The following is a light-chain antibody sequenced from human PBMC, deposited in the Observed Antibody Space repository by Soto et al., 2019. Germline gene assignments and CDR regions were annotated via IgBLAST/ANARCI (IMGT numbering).Light chain of an antibody. J-gene: IGKJ1*01. Sequence: DFVMTQSPDSLAVSLGERATINCKSSHNILYSSNNRNYLAWYQQKAGQPPKLLISWASIRGSGVPDRFSGSGSGKDFTLTISNLQAEDVAVYFCQQYYAIPQTFGQVPKVDI. V-gene: IGKV4-1*01. CDR3: QQYYAIPQT. CDR2: WAS. CDR1: HNILYSSNNRNY.